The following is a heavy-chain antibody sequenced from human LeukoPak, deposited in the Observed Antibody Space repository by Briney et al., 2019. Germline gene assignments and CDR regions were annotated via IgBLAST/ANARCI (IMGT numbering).Heavy chain of an antibody. CDR1: GYTFTGYY. CDR2: IIPIFGTA. J-gene: IGHJ4*02. D-gene: IGHD3-3*01. CDR3: ARGVGSGCYREVY. V-gene: IGHV1-69*13. Sequence: SVTVSCKASGYTFTGYYMHWVRQAPGQGLEWMGGIIPIFGTANYAQKFQGRVTITADESTSTAYMELSSLRSEDTAVYYCARGVGSGCYREVYWGQGTLVTVSS.